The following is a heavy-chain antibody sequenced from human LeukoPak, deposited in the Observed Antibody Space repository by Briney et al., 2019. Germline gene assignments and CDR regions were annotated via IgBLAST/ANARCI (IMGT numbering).Heavy chain of an antibody. Sequence: ASVKVSCKASGYTFTGYYMHWVRQAPGQGLEWMGWISAYNGNTNYAQKLQGRVTMTTDTSTSTAYMELRSLRSDDTAVFYCAREVPYDSSRYYQPFDYWGQGTLVTVSS. CDR2: ISAYNGNT. CDR3: AREVPYDSSRYYQPFDY. CDR1: GYTFTGYY. D-gene: IGHD3-22*01. J-gene: IGHJ4*02. V-gene: IGHV1-18*04.